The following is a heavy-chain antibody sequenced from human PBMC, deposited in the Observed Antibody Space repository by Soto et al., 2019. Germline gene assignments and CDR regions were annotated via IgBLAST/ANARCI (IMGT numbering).Heavy chain of an antibody. V-gene: IGHV4-34*01. D-gene: IGHD6-6*01. Sequence: ETLSLTCAVYGGSFSGYYWSWIRRPPGKGLEWIGEINHSGSTNYNPSLKSRVTISVDASKNQFSLKLSSVTAADTAVYYCARLAARQYYYYYGMDVWGQGTTVTVSS. J-gene: IGHJ6*02. CDR1: GGSFSGYY. CDR2: INHSGST. CDR3: ARLAARQYYYYYGMDV.